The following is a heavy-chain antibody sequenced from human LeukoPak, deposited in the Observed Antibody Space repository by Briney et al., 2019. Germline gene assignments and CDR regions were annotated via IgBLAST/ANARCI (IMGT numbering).Heavy chain of an antibody. V-gene: IGHV3-23*01. J-gene: IGHJ4*02. Sequence: PGGSLRLSCAASGFTFSSYAMSWVRQAPGKGLEWVSAISGSGGSTYYADSVKGRFTISRDNAKNSLYLQMNSLRAEDTAVYYCARDHMAAAGNEGTFEYWGQGTLVTVSS. CDR1: GFTFSSYA. CDR3: ARDHMAAAGNEGTFEY. D-gene: IGHD6-13*01. CDR2: ISGSGGST.